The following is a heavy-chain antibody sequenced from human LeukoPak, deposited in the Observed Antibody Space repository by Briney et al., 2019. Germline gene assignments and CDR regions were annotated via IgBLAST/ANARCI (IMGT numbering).Heavy chain of an antibody. Sequence: GGSLRLSCAASGFTFSSYAMHWVRQAPGKGLEYVSAISSNGGSTYYANSVKGRFTISRNNSKNTLYLQMGSLRAEDMAVYYCARSSGSYPLDYWGQGTLVTVSS. CDR2: ISSNGGST. J-gene: IGHJ4*02. D-gene: IGHD1-26*01. CDR1: GFTFSSYA. CDR3: ARSSGSYPLDY. V-gene: IGHV3-64*01.